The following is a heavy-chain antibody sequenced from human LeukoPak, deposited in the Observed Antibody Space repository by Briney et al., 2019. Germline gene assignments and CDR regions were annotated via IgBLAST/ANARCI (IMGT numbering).Heavy chain of an antibody. Sequence: GGSLRLSCAASGFTFDDYAMHWVRQAPGKGLEWVSGISWNSGSIGYADSVKGRFTISRDNAKNSLYLQMNSLRAEDTALYYCAKGPPYYYDSSGYYGGGGYYFDYWGQGTLITVSS. CDR1: GFTFDDYA. CDR3: AKGPPYYYDSSGYYGGGGYYFDY. V-gene: IGHV3-9*01. CDR2: ISWNSGSI. D-gene: IGHD3-22*01. J-gene: IGHJ4*02.